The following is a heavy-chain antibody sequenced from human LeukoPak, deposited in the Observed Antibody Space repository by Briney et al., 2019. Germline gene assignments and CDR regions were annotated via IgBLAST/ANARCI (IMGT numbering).Heavy chain of an antibody. CDR3: ARTRKDYYDNSGLFDS. CDR2: ISGSGGST. V-gene: IGHV3-23*01. D-gene: IGHD3-22*01. J-gene: IGHJ4*02. Sequence: GGSLRLSCAASGFTFSSYAMSWVRQAPGKGLEWVSAISGSGGSTYYADSVKGRFTISRDNSKNTLYLQMNSLRAEDTAVYFCARTRKDYYDNSGLFDSWGQGTLVTVSS. CDR1: GFTFSSYA.